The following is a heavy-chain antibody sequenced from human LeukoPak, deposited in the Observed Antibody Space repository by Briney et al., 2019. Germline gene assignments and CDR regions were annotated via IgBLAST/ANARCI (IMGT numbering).Heavy chain of an antibody. D-gene: IGHD1-26*01. CDR1: GGSISSSSYY. V-gene: IGHV4-39*02. CDR2: IYYSGST. Sequence: PSETLSLTCTVSGGSISSSSYYWGWIHQPPGKGLEWIGSIYYSGSTYYNPSLKSRVTISVDTSKNQFSLKLSSVTAADTAVYYCARDSLGAGTVGATSGYWGQGTLVTVSS. CDR3: ARDSLGAGTVGATSGY. J-gene: IGHJ4*02.